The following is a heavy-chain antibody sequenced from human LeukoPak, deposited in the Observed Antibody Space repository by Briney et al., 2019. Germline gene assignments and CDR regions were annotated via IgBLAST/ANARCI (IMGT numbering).Heavy chain of an antibody. Sequence: SVKVSCRASGGTFSSYAISWVRQVPGQGLEWMGGIIPIFGTANYAQKFQGRVTITTDESTSTAYMELSSLRSEDTAVYYCARPRGTRTRVGDAFDIWGQGTMVTVSS. D-gene: IGHD1-1*01. CDR1: GGTFSSYA. CDR2: IIPIFGTA. V-gene: IGHV1-69*05. CDR3: ARPRGTRTRVGDAFDI. J-gene: IGHJ3*02.